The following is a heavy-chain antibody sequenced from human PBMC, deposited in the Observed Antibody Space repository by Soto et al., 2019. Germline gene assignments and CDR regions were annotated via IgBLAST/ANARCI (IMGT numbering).Heavy chain of an antibody. CDR3: ADYYYGSGSRH. CDR2: INHSGST. CDR1: CGSFSGYY. V-gene: IGHV4-34*01. J-gene: IGHJ4*02. Sequence: PSETLSRTCAVYCGSFSGYYWSCIRQPPWKGLEWIVEINHSGSTNYNPSLKSRVTISVVTYKNQFSLKVRSMTAAHKAVYYCADYYYGSGSRHWGQGTLVTVSS. D-gene: IGHD3-10*01.